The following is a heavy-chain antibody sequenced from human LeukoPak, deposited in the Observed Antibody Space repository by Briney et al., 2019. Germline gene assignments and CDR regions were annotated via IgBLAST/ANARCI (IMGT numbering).Heavy chain of an antibody. CDR2: ISYDGNNK. CDR1: GFTFNSYD. Sequence: PGRSLRLSCAASGFTFNSYDMHWVRQAPGKGLGWVSIISYDGNNKYYTDSVKGRFTISRDNSKNTLYLQMNSLRAEDTAVYYCARGPYAGNSPLDYWGQGTLVTVSS. J-gene: IGHJ4*02. CDR3: ARGPYAGNSPLDY. D-gene: IGHD4-23*01. V-gene: IGHV3-30*14.